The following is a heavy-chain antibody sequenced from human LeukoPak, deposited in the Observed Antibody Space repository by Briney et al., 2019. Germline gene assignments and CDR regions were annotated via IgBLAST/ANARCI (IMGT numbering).Heavy chain of an antibody. J-gene: IGHJ4*02. CDR3: SRAFLGGDYPEEYFFDD. Sequence: PSETLSLICTVSGYFTSSGYYWGWIRQPPGKGLEWIGSIYHSGSTYYNASLKSRVTISVDTSKNQFSLYLNSVTAADAAVYYCSRAFLGGDYPEEYFFDDWGQGNLVTVSS. CDR1: GYFTSSGYY. V-gene: IGHV4-38-2*02. D-gene: IGHD2/OR15-2a*01. CDR2: IYHSGST.